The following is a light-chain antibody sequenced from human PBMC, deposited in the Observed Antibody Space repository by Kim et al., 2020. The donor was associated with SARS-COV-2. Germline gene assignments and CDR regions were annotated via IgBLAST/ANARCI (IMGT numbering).Light chain of an antibody. Sequence: SYELTQPPSVSVAPGKTARITCGGNNNGSKSVHWYQQKPGQAPVLVIYYDSDRPSGIPERFSGSNSGNTATLTISRVEAGDAADYYCQVWDSSSDHPVFG. CDR2: YDS. J-gene: IGLJ3*02. CDR1: NNGSKS. V-gene: IGLV3-21*04. CDR3: QVWDSSSDHPV.